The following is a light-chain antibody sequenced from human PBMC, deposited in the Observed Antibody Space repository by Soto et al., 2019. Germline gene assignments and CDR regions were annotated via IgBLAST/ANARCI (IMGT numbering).Light chain of an antibody. CDR1: SSDVGSYNL. Sequence: QSVLTQPASVAGSPGQSITISCTGTSSDVGSYNLVSWYQQHPGKYPKLMIYEGSKRPSGVSNRFSGSKSGNTASLTISGLQAEDEADYYCCSYAGSSTYVVFGGGTKLTVL. J-gene: IGLJ2*01. CDR3: CSYAGSSTYVV. V-gene: IGLV2-23*01. CDR2: EGS.